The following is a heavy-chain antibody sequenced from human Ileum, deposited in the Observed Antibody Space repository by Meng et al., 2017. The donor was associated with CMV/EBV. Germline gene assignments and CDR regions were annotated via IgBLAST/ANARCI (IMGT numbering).Heavy chain of an antibody. D-gene: IGHD3-3*01. Sequence: GGSLRLSCAASRFTINTYWMSWVRQAPGKGLEWVASINQVGSATNYVGSVKGRFTISRDNAKNSLYLQMNSLRPEDTAVYYCAKHISISGVVIMGAFDIWGQGTMVTVSS. CDR3: AKHISISGVVIMGAFDI. CDR1: RFTINTYW. J-gene: IGHJ3*02. CDR2: INQVGSAT. V-gene: IGHV3-7*01.